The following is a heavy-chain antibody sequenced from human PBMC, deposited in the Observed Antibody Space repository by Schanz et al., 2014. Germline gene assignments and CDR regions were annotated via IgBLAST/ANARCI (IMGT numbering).Heavy chain of an antibody. J-gene: IGHJ4*02. CDR1: GYTFISYG. CDR3: ARGGYSSGWYDRDIAHFDY. CDR2: ITAYNGDT. Sequence: QVQLVQSGPEVEKPGASVKVSCKASGYTFISYGISWVRQAPGQGLEWLGWITAYNGDTNYALKLQGRVTMTTDTSTSTAYMELRSLRSDDTAVYYCARGGYSSGWYDRDIAHFDYWGQGTLVTVSS. V-gene: IGHV1-18*01. D-gene: IGHD6-19*01.